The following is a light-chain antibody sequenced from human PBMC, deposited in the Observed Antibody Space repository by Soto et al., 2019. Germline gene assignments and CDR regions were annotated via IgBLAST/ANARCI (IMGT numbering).Light chain of an antibody. J-gene: IGKJ5*01. Sequence: DIQMTQSPSSLSASVGDRVTITCRASQGITNWLAWYQQKPGKAPKLLIYAASSLQSGVPSRFSGSGSGTDFTLTLRSLQPEDFADYYCQQSYSTHQITFGQGTRLEIK. CDR2: AAS. CDR1: QGITNW. V-gene: IGKV1-39*01. CDR3: QQSYSTHQIT.